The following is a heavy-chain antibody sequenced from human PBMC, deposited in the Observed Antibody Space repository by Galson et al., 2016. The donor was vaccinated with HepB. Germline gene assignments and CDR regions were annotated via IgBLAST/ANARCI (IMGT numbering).Heavy chain of an antibody. Sequence: TLSLTCTVSGGSISSDAYYWSWIRQHPGKGLECIGYIYNSGSSHYNPSLKSRVTISIDTSKNQFSLKLTSVTAADTAVYYCARGNYNFWSGYYTPFDSWGQGALVTVSS. CDR3: ARGNYNFWSGYYTPFDS. J-gene: IGHJ4*02. CDR2: IYNSGSS. V-gene: IGHV4-31*03. D-gene: IGHD3-3*01. CDR1: GGSISSDAYY.